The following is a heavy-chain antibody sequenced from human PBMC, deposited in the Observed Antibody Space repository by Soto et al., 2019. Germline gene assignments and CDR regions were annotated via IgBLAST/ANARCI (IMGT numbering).Heavy chain of an antibody. J-gene: IGHJ4*02. CDR1: GGSISSYD. Sequence: SETLSLTCTVSGGSISSYDWSWIRQPPGKGLEWIGYIYYSGSTNYNPSLKSRVTISVDTSKNQFSLKLSSVTAADTAVYYCARCKSSGYDPPNFDYWGQGTLVTVSS. D-gene: IGHD5-12*01. CDR3: ARCKSSGYDPPNFDY. V-gene: IGHV4-59*01. CDR2: IYYSGST.